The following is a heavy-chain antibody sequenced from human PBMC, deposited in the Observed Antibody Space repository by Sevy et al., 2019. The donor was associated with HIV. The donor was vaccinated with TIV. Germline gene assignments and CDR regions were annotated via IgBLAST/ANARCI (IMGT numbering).Heavy chain of an antibody. D-gene: IGHD2-2*01. CDR2: INESGIT. V-gene: IGHV4-34*01. J-gene: IGHJ5*02. CDR1: YGSFSGYY. Sequence: SETLSLTCAVHYGSFSGYYWNWIRQVPGKGLEWIGEINESGITYYNPSLKSRVTISVDTSKKQFSLKLNSVTAVDSAVYFCARSPPVVVVPGAPSWFDPWGQGTLVTDSS. CDR3: ARSPPVVVVPGAPSWFDP.